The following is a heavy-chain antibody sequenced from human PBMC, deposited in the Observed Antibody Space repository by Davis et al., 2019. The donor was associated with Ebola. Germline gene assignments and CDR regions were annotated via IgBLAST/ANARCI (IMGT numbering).Heavy chain of an antibody. CDR2: IKYDGTDK. CDR3: ARETSGFLEWLDY. Sequence: PGGSLRLSCAASGFTFSNYWMSWVRQAPGRGLEWVAKIKYDGTDKYYPDSLRGRFTISRDNAKNTLYLQMNSLRAEDTAVYYCARETSGFLEWLDYWGQGTLLTVSS. J-gene: IGHJ4*02. V-gene: IGHV3-7*01. D-gene: IGHD3-3*01. CDR1: GFTFSNYW.